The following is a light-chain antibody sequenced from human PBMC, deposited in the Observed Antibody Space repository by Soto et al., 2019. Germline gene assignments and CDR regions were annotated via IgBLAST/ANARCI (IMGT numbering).Light chain of an antibody. CDR2: GAS. V-gene: IGKV3-20*01. CDR3: QQYGSSPTT. J-gene: IGKJ3*01. CDR1: QSFSGSY. Sequence: EIVLTQSPGTLSLSPGERATLSCRASQSFSGSYLAWYQQKPGQAPGLLIYGASSRATGIPDRFRGSGSGTDFTLTISRLEPEDFAVYYCQQYGSSPTTFGPGTKVDIK.